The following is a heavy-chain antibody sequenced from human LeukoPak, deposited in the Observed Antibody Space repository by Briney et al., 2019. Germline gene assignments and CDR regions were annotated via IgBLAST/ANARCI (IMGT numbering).Heavy chain of an antibody. CDR3: ARGSGGIYGMDV. CDR2: INHSGST. CDR1: GGSFSGYY. V-gene: IGHV4-34*01. J-gene: IGHJ6*04. Sequence: SETLSLTCAVYGGSFSGYYWSWIRQPPGKGLEWIGEINHSGSTNYNPSLKSRVTISVDTSKNQFSLKLSSVTAADTAVYYCARGSGGIYGMDVWGKGTTVTVSS. D-gene: IGHD3-10*01.